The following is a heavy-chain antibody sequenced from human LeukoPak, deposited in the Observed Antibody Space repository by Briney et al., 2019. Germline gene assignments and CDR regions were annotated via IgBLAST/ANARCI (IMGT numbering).Heavy chain of an antibody. CDR3: ARRNVRGPGRTMVRGVTRYYFDY. CDR2: INHSGST. Sequence: SETLSLTCAVSGGSISSSNWWSWIRQPPGKGLEWIGEINHSGSTNYNPSLKSRVTISVDTSKNQFSLKLSSVTAADTAVYYCARRNVRGPGRTMVRGVTRYYFDYWGQGTLVTVSS. CDR1: GGSISSSNW. J-gene: IGHJ4*02. V-gene: IGHV4-4*02. D-gene: IGHD3-10*01.